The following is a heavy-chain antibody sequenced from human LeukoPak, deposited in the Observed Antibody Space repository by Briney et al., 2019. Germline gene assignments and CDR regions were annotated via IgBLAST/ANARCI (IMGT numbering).Heavy chain of an antibody. J-gene: IGHJ4*02. CDR3: AREPHDYSNYGFDY. V-gene: IGHV4-30-4*01. D-gene: IGHD4-11*01. CDR2: IYYSGST. CDR1: GGSISSGDSY. Sequence: SETLSLTCTVSGGSISSGDSYWSWIRQPPGKGLEWIGYIYYSGSTHYNPSLKSRVTISVDTSKNQFSLKLSSVTAADTAVYYCAREPHDYSNYGFDYWGQGTLVTVSS.